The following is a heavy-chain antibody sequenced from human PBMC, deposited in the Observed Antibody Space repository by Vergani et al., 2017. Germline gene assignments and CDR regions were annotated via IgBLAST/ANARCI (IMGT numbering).Heavy chain of an antibody. V-gene: IGHV4-59*01. D-gene: IGHD3-3*01. CDR3: ARDGYDFWSGYGNWFDP. J-gene: IGHJ5*02. CDR2: IYYSGST. Sequence: QVQLQESGPGLVKPSETLSLTCTVSAGSISSYYWSWIRQPPGKGLEWIGYIYYSGSTNDNPSLKSPVTIAVDTSKNQFSLKLSSVTAAATAGYYCARDGYDFWSGYGNWFDPWGQGTLVTVSS. CDR1: AGSISSYY.